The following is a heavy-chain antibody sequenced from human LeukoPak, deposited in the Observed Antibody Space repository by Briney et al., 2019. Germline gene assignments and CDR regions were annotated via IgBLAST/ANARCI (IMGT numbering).Heavy chain of an antibody. CDR3: AREGSTTDAFDI. J-gene: IGHJ3*02. CDR2: IIPIFGTA. Sequence: ASVKVSCKASGYTFTGYYMHWVRQAPGQGLEWMGGIIPIFGTANYAQKFQGRVTITTDESTSTAYMELSSLRSEDTAVYYCAREGSTTDAFDIWGQGTMVTVSS. CDR1: GYTFTGYY. V-gene: IGHV1-69*05. D-gene: IGHD4-11*01.